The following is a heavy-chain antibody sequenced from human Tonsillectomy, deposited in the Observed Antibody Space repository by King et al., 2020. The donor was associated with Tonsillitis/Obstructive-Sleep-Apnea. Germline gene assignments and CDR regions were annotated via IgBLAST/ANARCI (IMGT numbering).Heavy chain of an antibody. J-gene: IGHJ4*02. D-gene: IGHD3-3*01. CDR3: ARIAPASYDFWSGYYRHFDY. CDR1: GFSLSTSGMC. Sequence: TLKESGPALVKPTQTLTLTCTFSGFSLSTSGMCVSWIRQPPGKALEWLALIDWDDDKYYSTSLKTRLTISKDTSKNQVVLTMTNMDPVDTATYYCARIAPASYDFWSGYYRHFDYWGQGTLVTVSS. CDR2: IDWDDDK. V-gene: IGHV2-70*01.